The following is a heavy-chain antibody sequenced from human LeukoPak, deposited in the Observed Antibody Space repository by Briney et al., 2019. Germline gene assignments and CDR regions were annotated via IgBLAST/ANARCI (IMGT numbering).Heavy chain of an antibody. V-gene: IGHV3-30*04. CDR2: ISYDGSNK. CDR1: GFTFSSHA. Sequence: PGGSLRLSCAASGFTFSSHAMHWVRQAPGKGLEWVAVISYDGSNKYYADSVRGRFTISRDNSKNTLYLQMNSLRAEDTAVYYCARDARSVPTPDIAAAGEWFGQWLVRTRVETPNYYYYGMDVWAQGTTVTVSS. J-gene: IGHJ6*02. D-gene: IGHD6-13*01. CDR3: ARDARSVPTPDIAAAGEWFGQWLVRTRVETPNYYYYGMDV.